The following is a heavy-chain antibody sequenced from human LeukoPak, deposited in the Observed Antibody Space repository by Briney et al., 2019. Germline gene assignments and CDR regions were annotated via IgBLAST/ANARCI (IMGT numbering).Heavy chain of an antibody. D-gene: IGHD2-21*02. Sequence: GGSLRLSCAASGFNFGTSWMSWVRQAPGKGLEWVAHINPDGRDTYYVDSVKGRFTISRDNAQNSMYLQMNSLRVEDTAVYYCTSWGDTTAEYFQRWGQGTLVTVSS. J-gene: IGHJ1*01. V-gene: IGHV3-7*01. CDR2: INPDGRDT. CDR3: TSWGDTTAEYFQR. CDR1: GFNFGTSW.